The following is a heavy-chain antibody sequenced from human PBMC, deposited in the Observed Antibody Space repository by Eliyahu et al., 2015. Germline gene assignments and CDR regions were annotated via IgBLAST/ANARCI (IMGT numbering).Heavy chain of an antibody. CDR3: ARASGNSWRIDY. D-gene: IGHD6-13*01. Sequence: QVQLQESGPGLVRPSETLSLTCTVSXGSINXYYWNWIRQPPGKGLEWMGWTYYSGAGDYNPSLKSRVTMSVDTSKNQLSLKVNSVTAADTAVYYCARASGNSWRIDYWGQGTLVTVSS. J-gene: IGHJ4*02. CDR2: TYYSGAG. V-gene: IGHV4-59*01. CDR1: XGSINXYY.